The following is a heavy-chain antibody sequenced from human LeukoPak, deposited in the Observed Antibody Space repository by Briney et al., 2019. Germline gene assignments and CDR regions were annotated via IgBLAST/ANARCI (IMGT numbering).Heavy chain of an antibody. CDR3: ARDMNYYDSTHYWDAFDI. CDR1: EFTLNTYW. V-gene: IGHV3-7*04. J-gene: IGHJ3*02. CDR2: IRADGSRE. D-gene: IGHD3-22*01. Sequence: PGGSLRLSCAASEFTLNTYWRFWLRQARGKGLERVANIRADGSREYYVASVKGRFTISRDNAKNSLYLQIHSLRAEDTALYYCARDMNYYDSTHYWDAFDIWGQGTMVTVSS.